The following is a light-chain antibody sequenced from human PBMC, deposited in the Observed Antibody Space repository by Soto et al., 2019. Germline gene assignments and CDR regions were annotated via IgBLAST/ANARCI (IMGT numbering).Light chain of an antibody. J-gene: IGKJ5*01. Sequence: EIVLTQSPATLSLSPGERATLSCRASQSVGSYLGWYQQRPGQSPRLLIYDVSNRATGIPARFSGSGSGTDFTLTISSLEPEDFAVYYCQHRYNWLSTVGQGTRLES. CDR2: DVS. CDR1: QSVGSY. V-gene: IGKV3-11*01. CDR3: QHRYNWLST.